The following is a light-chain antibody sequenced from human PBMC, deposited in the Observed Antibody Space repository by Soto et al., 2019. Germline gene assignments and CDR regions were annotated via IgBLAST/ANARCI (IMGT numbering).Light chain of an antibody. V-gene: IGKV1-17*01. J-gene: IGKJ3*01. Sequence: DIQMTQSPSSLSASVGDRVTITCRASQDIRADLGWFQQRPGKAPKRLIYAASTLQSGVPSRFSGSRSGTEYTLTISSLQPEDFATYYCLQHNTYPFTFGPGTKVDMK. CDR3: LQHNTYPFT. CDR1: QDIRAD. CDR2: AAS.